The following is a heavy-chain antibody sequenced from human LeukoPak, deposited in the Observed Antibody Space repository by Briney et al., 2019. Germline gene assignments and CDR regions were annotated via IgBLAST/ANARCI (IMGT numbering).Heavy chain of an antibody. D-gene: IGHD1-20*01. J-gene: IGHJ5*02. CDR3: AKGGYNWPGWFDP. CDR2: FDPEDGET. V-gene: IGHV1-24*01. Sequence: ASVKVSCKVSGYTLTELSMHWVRQAPGKGLEWMGGFDPEDGETIYAQKFQGRVTMTEDTSTDTAYMELSSLRSEDTAVYCCAKGGYNWPGWFDPWGQGTLVTVSS. CDR1: GYTLTELS.